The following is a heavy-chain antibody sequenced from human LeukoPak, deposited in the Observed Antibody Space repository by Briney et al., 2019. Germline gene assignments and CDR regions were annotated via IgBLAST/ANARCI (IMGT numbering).Heavy chain of an antibody. CDR3: AKLGYDSSGSPRLVDF. D-gene: IGHD6-19*01. CDR2: IYSGGST. CDR1: GFTVSSNY. V-gene: IGHV3-53*05. J-gene: IGHJ4*02. Sequence: PGGSLRLSCAASGFTVSSNYMSWVRQAPGKGLEWVSVIYSGGSTYYADSVKGRFTISRDNSMNTLDLQMNSLRAEDTAVYYCAKLGYDSSGSPRLVDFWGQGTLVTVSS.